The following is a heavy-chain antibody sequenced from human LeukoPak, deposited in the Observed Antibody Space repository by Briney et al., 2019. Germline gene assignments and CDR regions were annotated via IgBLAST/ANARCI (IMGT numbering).Heavy chain of an antibody. CDR3: AKSSTSSLPDRTYYYYYMDV. CDR1: GYTFTSYG. CDR2: MNPNSGNT. D-gene: IGHD2-2*01. V-gene: IGHV1-8*02. J-gene: IGHJ6*03. Sequence: RWASVKVSCKASGYTFTSYGISWVRQATGQGLEWMGWMNPNSGNTGYAQNFQGRVTMTRNTSISTAYMELSSLGSEDTAVYYCAKSSTSSLPDRTYYYYYMDVWGKGTTVTVSS.